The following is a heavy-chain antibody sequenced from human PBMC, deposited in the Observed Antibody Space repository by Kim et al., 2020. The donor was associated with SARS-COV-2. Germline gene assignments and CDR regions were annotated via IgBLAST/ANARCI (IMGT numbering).Heavy chain of an antibody. V-gene: IGHV3-64D*06. D-gene: IGHD1-26*01. J-gene: IGHJ4*02. CDR3: VKDLSGTSSFHS. Sequence: YSADSVKGRFSISRDNSKNTLDLQMTSLRLEDTAVYYCVKDLSGTSSFHSWGQGILVTVSS.